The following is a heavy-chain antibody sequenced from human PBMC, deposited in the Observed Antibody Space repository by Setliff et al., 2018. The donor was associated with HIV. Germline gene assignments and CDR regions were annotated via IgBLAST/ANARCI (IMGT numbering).Heavy chain of an antibody. CDR3: ARVKYYGGSDYYYYLDS. Sequence: ASVKVSCKASGYTFTNYGISWVRQAPGQGLEWMGWISAYNGNTNYAQKLQGRVTMTTDTSTRTAYMELRSLRSDDTAVYYCARVKYYGGSDYYYYLDSWGQGTLVTVSS. D-gene: IGHD3-22*01. J-gene: IGHJ4*02. CDR2: ISAYNGNT. CDR1: GYTFTNYG. V-gene: IGHV1-18*01.